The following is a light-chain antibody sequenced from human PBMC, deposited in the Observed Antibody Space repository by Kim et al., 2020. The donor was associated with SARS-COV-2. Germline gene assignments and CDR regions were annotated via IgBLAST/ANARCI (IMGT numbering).Light chain of an antibody. CDR3: QQYGDSLT. CDR2: GTS. J-gene: IGKJ4*01. CDR1: QSISYYY. Sequence: LSPGESATLSCRASQSISYYYLAWYQQKPGQAPRLLIYGTSNRDTGIPDRFSGSGSGTGFTLTISRLEPEDFAVYYCQQYGDSLTFGGGTKVDI. V-gene: IGKV3-20*01.